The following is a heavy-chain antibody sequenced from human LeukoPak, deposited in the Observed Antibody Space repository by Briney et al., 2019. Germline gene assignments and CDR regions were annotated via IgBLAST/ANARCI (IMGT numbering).Heavy chain of an antibody. CDR2: INAGNGNT. D-gene: IGHD3-3*01. V-gene: IGHV1-3*01. CDR1: GYTFTSYA. J-gene: IGHJ4*02. Sequence: ASVKVSCKASGYTFTSYAMHWVRQAPGQRLEWMGWINAGNGNTKYSQKFQGRVTITRDTSASTAYMELSSLRSEDTAVYYCAREVTYYGFWSGYYTKYYFDYWGQGTLVTVSS. CDR3: AREVTYYGFWSGYYTKYYFDY.